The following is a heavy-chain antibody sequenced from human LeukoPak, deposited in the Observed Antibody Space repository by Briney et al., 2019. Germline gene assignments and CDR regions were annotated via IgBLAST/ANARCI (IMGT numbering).Heavy chain of an antibody. D-gene: IGHD3-3*01. J-gene: IGHJ3*02. Sequence: GGSLRLSCAASGFTFSSYSMNWVRQAPGEGLEWVSYISSSSSTIYYADSVKGRFTISRDNAKNSLYLQMNSLRAEDTAVYYCARDSPPYYDFWSGYYHGAFDIWGQGTMVTVSS. V-gene: IGHV3-48*01. CDR1: GFTFSSYS. CDR3: ARDSPPYYDFWSGYYHGAFDI. CDR2: ISSSSSTI.